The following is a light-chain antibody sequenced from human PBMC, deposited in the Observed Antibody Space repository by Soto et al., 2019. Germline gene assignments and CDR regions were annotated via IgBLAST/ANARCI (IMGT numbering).Light chain of an antibody. CDR2: DVN. Sequence: QSALTQPAPVSGSPGQSITISCAGTGSYVGAYNLVSWYQQHPGKAPKLIICDVNTRPSGISNRFSGSKSGDTASLTISGLQDEDAADYFCSSSAGTVPYVFGTGTKVTVL. CDR1: GSYVGAYNL. CDR3: SSSAGTVPYV. J-gene: IGLJ1*01. V-gene: IGLV2-23*02.